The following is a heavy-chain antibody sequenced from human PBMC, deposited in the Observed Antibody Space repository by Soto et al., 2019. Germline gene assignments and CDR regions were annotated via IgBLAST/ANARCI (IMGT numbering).Heavy chain of an antibody. CDR3: VMTTSASAI. CDR1: GFSFSNYW. V-gene: IGHV3-7*05. J-gene: IGHJ3*02. CDR2: INQDGSEK. D-gene: IGHD1-1*01. Sequence: EVQLVESGGGLVQPGGSLRLSCAGSGFSFSNYWMNWVRQAPGKGLEWVANINQDGSEKDYVDSVKGRFTISRDNAKNSLCLPINALTVYDTAVYYCVMTTSASAIWGQGTVVTVSS.